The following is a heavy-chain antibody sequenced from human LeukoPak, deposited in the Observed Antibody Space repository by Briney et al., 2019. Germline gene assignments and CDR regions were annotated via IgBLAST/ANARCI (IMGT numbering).Heavy chain of an antibody. CDR1: GFTFSSYA. CDR3: AKREMYDILTGYYFGMDV. D-gene: IGHD3-9*01. V-gene: IGHV3-23*01. Sequence: GGSLRLSCAASGFTFSSYALSWVRQAPGKGLEWVSAISGSGGSTYYADSVKGRFTISRDNSKNTLYLQMNSLRAEDTAVYYCAKREMYDILTGYYFGMDVWGQGTTVTVSS. J-gene: IGHJ6*02. CDR2: ISGSGGST.